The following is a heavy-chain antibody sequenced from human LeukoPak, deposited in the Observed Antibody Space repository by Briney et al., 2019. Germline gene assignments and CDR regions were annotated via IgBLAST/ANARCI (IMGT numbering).Heavy chain of an antibody. J-gene: IGHJ6*03. CDR3: AREEQELVRDYYYYMDV. Sequence: PGGSLRLSCVGSGFIFSKFALHWVRQAPGKGLEWVALISYDGKSKYYADSMKGRFIISRDNSKNTVFLQMRGLRVDDTAVYYCAREEQELVRDYYYYMDVWGKGTTVTVSS. V-gene: IGHV3-30*15. CDR2: ISYDGKSK. CDR1: GFIFSKFA. D-gene: IGHD6-13*01.